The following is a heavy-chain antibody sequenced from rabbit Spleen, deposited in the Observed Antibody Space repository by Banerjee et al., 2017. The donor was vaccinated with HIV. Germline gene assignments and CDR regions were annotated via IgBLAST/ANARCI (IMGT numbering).Heavy chain of an antibody. CDR3: ARAIVPWLGLTRLDL. CDR2: IYSAKGST. J-gene: IGHJ3*01. Sequence: QQQLVESGGGLVKPGGSLTLSCKASGIDFTNYYITWVRQAPGKGLEWIGIIYSAKGSTDYASWVNGRFTISSDNAQSTVDLKMTSLTAADTATYFCARAIVPWLGLTRLDLWGPGTLVTVS. CDR1: GIDFTNYY. V-gene: IGHV1S43*01. D-gene: IGHD4-1*01.